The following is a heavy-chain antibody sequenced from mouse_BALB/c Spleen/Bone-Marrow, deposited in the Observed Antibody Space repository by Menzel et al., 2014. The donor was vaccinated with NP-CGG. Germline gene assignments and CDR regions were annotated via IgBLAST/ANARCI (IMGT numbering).Heavy chain of an antibody. CDR3: ARQYDYDGAWFAY. V-gene: IGHV5-9-3*01. CDR2: ISSGGSYT. CDR1: GFTFSSYA. Sequence: EVKLVESGGGLVKPGGSLKLSCAASGFTFSSYAMSWVRQTPEKRLEWVATISSGGSYTYYPDSVKGRFTISRDNAKNTLYLQMSSLRPEDTAMYYCARQYDYDGAWFAYWGQGTLVTVSA. J-gene: IGHJ3*01. D-gene: IGHD2-4*01.